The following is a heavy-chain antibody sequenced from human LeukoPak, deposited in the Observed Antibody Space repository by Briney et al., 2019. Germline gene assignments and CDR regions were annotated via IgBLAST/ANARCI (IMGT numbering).Heavy chain of an antibody. CDR2: IYYSGST. J-gene: IGHJ4*02. CDR3: ARGRDVGDGYNGVDY. CDR1: GGSISSYY. D-gene: IGHD5-24*01. Sequence: SETLSLTCTVSGGSISSYYWSWIRRPPGKGLEWIGYIYYSGSTNYNPSLKSRVTISVDTSKNQFSLKLSSVTAADTAVYYCARGRDVGDGYNGVDYWGQGTLVTVSS. V-gene: IGHV4-59*01.